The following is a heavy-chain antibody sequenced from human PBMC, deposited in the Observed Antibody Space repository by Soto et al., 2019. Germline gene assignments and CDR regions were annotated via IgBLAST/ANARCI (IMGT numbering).Heavy chain of an antibody. V-gene: IGHV4-39*01. D-gene: IGHD1-20*01. J-gene: IGHJ5*02. Sequence: SETLSLTCTVSGGSIRVQSYYWTWISQTPGKGLGGVGSSYYSATSYFNPALNGRVTISVDTSTNQFSLRLTSVTAADTAVYYCTRRYNWNDYDFDPWGQGTLVT. CDR1: GGSIRVQSYY. CDR3: TRRYNWNDYDFDP. CDR2: SYYSATS.